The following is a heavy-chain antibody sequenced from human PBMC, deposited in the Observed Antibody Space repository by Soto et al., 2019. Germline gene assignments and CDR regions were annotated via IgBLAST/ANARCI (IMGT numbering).Heavy chain of an antibody. D-gene: IGHD2-2*01. J-gene: IGHJ6*02. CDR3: ARDNCSSTSCYGSYYYYGMDV. CDR1: GYTFTSYG. V-gene: IGHV1-18*01. Sequence: QVQLVQSGAEVKKPGASVKVSCKASGYTFTSYGISWVRQAPGQGLEWMGWISAYNGNTNYAQKLQGRVTMTTDTSTSTAYMELRSLRSDDTAVYYCARDNCSSTSCYGSYYYYGMDVWGQGTTVTVFS. CDR2: ISAYNGNT.